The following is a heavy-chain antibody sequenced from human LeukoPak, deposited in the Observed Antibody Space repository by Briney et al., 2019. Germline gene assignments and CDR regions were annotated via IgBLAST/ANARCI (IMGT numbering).Heavy chain of an antibody. J-gene: IGHJ4*02. Sequence: PGGSLRLSCAASGFTFSSYAMSWVRQAPGKGLEWVSAISGSGGSTYYADSVKGRFTISRDNSKNTLYLQMNSLRAEDTAVYYCAKGHEDYDSSASLYYFDYWGQGTLVTVSS. D-gene: IGHD3-22*01. V-gene: IGHV3-23*01. CDR3: AKGHEDYDSSASLYYFDY. CDR1: GFTFSSYA. CDR2: ISGSGGST.